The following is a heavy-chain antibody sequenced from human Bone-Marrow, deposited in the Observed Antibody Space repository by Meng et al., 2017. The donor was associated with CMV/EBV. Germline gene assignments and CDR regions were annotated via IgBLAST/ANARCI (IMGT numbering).Heavy chain of an antibody. Sequence: GESLKISCAASGFTFSSYSMNWVRQAPGKGLEWVSSISSSSSYIYYADSVKGRFTISRDNTKNSLYLQMNSLRAEDTAVYYCARDPGGATRGYGMDVWGQGTTVTVSS. D-gene: IGHD1-26*01. J-gene: IGHJ6*02. CDR1: GFTFSSYS. CDR2: ISSSSSYI. CDR3: ARDPGGATRGYGMDV. V-gene: IGHV3-21*01.